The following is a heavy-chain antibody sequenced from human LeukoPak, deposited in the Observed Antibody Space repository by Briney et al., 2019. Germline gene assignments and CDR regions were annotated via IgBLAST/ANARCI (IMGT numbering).Heavy chain of an antibody. D-gene: IGHD4-23*01. CDR2: ISSNGGST. Sequence: PGGSLRLSCAASGFTFSSYAMHWVRQAPGKGLEYVSAISSNGGSTYYANSEKGRFTISRDNSKNTLYLQMGSLRAEDMAVYYCARFRAKVGYYYGMDVWGQGTTVTVSS. J-gene: IGHJ6*02. CDR3: ARFRAKVGYYYGMDV. V-gene: IGHV3-64*01. CDR1: GFTFSSYA.